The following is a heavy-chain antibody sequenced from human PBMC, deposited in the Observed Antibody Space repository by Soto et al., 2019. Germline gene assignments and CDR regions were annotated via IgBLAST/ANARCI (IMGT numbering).Heavy chain of an antibody. CDR2: IYYSGST. CDR3: ARAETLRFLEWLFPEPIKWFDP. D-gene: IGHD3-3*01. CDR1: GGSISSGGYY. J-gene: IGHJ5*02. V-gene: IGHV4-31*03. Sequence: SETLSLTCTVSGGSISSGGYYWSWIRQHPGKGLEWIGYIYYSGSTYYNPSLKSRVTISVDTSKNQFSLKLSSVTAADTAVYYCARAETLRFLEWLFPEPIKWFDPWGQGTLVTVSS.